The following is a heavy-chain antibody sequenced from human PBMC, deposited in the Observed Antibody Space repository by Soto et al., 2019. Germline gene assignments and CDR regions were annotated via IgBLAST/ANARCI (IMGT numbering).Heavy chain of an antibody. Sequence: QVHLQESGPGLVKPSETLSLTCTVSGGSMSNNYWSWVRQPPGKGLEWMGYIYYDGSTNYNLSLKSRVTISVDTSKNQFSLRLRSVTTADTAVYFCARGGWSNDYWGQGTLVTVSS. D-gene: IGHD6-19*01. CDR2: IYYDGST. CDR1: GGSMSNNY. V-gene: IGHV4-59*01. J-gene: IGHJ4*02. CDR3: ARGGWSNDY.